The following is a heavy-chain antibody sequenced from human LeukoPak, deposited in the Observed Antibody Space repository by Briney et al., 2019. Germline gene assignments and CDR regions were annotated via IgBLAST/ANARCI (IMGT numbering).Heavy chain of an antibody. J-gene: IGHJ4*02. D-gene: IGHD1-26*01. CDR1: GVTVSNNF. CDR2: IYGGGST. V-gene: IGHV3-53*01. Sequence: TGGSLRLSCAASGVTVSNNFMSWVRQAPGKGLEWVSVIYGGGSTYYADSVKGRFTISRDTSKNTLYLQMNSLRAEDTAVYYCAPGGYYGPDYWGQGTLVTVSS. CDR3: APGGYYGPDY.